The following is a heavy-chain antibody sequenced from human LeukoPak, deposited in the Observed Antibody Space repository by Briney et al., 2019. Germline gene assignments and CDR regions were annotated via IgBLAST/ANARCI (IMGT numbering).Heavy chain of an antibody. D-gene: IGHD2-2*01. CDR2: IKQDGSEK. Sequence: TGGSLRLSCAASGFTFSSYWMSWVRQAPGKGLEWVANIKQDGSEKYYVDSVKGRFTISRDNAKSSLYLQMNSLRAEDTGVYFCARMSSYCDYWGQGTLVTVSS. CDR1: GFTFSSYW. CDR3: ARMSSYCDY. V-gene: IGHV3-7*01. J-gene: IGHJ4*02.